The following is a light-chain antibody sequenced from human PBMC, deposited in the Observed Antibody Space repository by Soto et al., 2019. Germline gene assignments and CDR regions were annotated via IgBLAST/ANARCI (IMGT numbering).Light chain of an antibody. CDR1: QSVLHSSNNKNY. J-gene: IGKJ4*01. CDR2: WAS. CDR3: EQYYSTPQLT. V-gene: IGKV4-1*01. Sequence: DIVMTQSPDSLAVSLGERATINCKSSQSVLHSSNNKNYLAWYQQKPGQPPKLLIYWASTRESGVPDRFSGSGSGIDFTLAISSLQAEDVAVYYCEQYYSTPQLTFGGGTKVEIK.